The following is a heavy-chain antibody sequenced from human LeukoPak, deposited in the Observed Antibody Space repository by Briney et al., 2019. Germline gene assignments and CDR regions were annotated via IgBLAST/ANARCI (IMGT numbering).Heavy chain of an antibody. CDR2: IYTSGST. V-gene: IGHV4-4*09. J-gene: IGHJ5*02. D-gene: IGHD6-13*01. CDR3: ARHGLAAAGPWNWFDP. Sequence: SQTLSLTCTLSGGSITSYYWSWIRQPPGKGLEWIGYIYTSGSTNYNPSLKSRVTISVDTSKNQFSLKLSSVTAADTAVYYCARHGLAAAGPWNWFDPWGQGTLVTVSS. CDR1: GGSITSYY.